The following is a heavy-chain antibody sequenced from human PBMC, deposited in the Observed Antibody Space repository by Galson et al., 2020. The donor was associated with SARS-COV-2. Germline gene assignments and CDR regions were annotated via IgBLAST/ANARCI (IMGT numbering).Heavy chain of an antibody. CDR2: ISSSGSST. V-gene: IGHV3-11*01. Sequence: GESLKISCVASGFTFSDYYMSWIRQAPGKGLEWVSSISSSGSSTYYADSVLGRFTIARDNVKNSLVLQMNSLRAEDSAVYYCARDLTYYDTSGYYWPSYGLDVWGQGTTVTVSS. J-gene: IGHJ6*02. CDR1: GFTFSDYY. D-gene: IGHD3-22*01. CDR3: ARDLTYYDTSGYYWPSYGLDV.